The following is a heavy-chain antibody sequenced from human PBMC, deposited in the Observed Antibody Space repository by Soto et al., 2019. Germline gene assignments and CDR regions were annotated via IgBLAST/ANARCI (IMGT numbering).Heavy chain of an antibody. J-gene: IGHJ1*01. V-gene: IGHV3-23*04. CDR2: LRGSGVST. CDR3: AKRGYCSGGTCFGGYFQH. CDR1: GFSFSTYA. D-gene: IGHD2-15*01. Sequence: EVHLVESGGGVVQPGGSLRLSCAAAGFSFSTYAMTWVRQAPGRGLEWVSALRGSGVSTYYADSVKGRFTISRDNSRNTLYLHMNELRAEDSAVYYWAKRGYCSGGTCFGGYFQHWGQGTLVTVSS.